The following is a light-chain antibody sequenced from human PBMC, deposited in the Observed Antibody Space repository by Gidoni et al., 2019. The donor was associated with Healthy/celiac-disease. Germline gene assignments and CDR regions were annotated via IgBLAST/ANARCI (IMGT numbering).Light chain of an antibody. CDR1: QSISSY. Sequence: DIQMTQSPYSLSPSVGDRVTITCRASQSISSYLNWYQQKPGKAPKLLIYAASSLQSGVPSRFSGSGSGTDFTLTISSLQPEDFATYYCQQSYSTPLCTFGQGTKLEIK. V-gene: IGKV1-39*01. CDR2: AAS. CDR3: QQSYSTPLCT. J-gene: IGKJ2*02.